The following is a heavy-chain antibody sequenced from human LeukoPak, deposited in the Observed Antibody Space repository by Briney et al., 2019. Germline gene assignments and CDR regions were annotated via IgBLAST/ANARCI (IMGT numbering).Heavy chain of an antibody. CDR1: GFTFSSYW. D-gene: IGHD3-22*01. Sequence: GGSLRLSCAASGFTFSSYWMSWVRQAPGKGLEWVANIKQDGSEKYYVDSVKGRFTISRDNAKNSLYLQMNSLRAEDTAVYYCAKDNGSSGQRPYYFDCWGQGTLVTVSS. V-gene: IGHV3-7*03. CDR2: IKQDGSEK. CDR3: AKDNGSSGQRPYYFDC. J-gene: IGHJ4*02.